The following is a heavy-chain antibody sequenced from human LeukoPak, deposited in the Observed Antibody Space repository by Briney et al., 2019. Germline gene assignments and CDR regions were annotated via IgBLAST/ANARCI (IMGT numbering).Heavy chain of an antibody. CDR2: IYYSGST. J-gene: IGHJ4*02. CDR3: ARHHQLPIAPLYYFDY. D-gene: IGHD2-2*01. Sequence: SETLSLTCTVSGGSISSYYWSWIRQPPGKGLEWIGYIYYSGSTNYNPSLKSRVTISVDTSKNQFSLKLSSVTAADTAVYYCARHHQLPIAPLYYFDYWGQGTLVTVSS. V-gene: IGHV4-59*08. CDR1: GGSISSYY.